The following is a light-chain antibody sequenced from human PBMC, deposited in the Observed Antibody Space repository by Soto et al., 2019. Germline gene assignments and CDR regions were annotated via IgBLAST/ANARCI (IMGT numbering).Light chain of an antibody. V-gene: IGLV1-44*01. CDR2: NNN. J-gene: IGLJ1*01. CDR1: TSNIGSNP. CDR3: ATWDDSLSGFYV. Sequence: QSVLTQPPSVPATPGQRVTVSRSGSTSNIGSNPVNWVQPLPGTAPKLLIYNNNQRPSGVPDRFSGSKSGTSASLAISGLQSEDEADYYCATWDDSLSGFYVFGTGTKVTVL.